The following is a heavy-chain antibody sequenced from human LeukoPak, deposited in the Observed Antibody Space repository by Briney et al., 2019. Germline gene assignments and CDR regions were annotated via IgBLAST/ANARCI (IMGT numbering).Heavy chain of an antibody. J-gene: IGHJ5*02. CDR1: GYTFTSYG. V-gene: IGHV1-18*01. CDR2: ISAYNGNT. CDR3: ARVGSGSPREGWFDP. Sequence: GASVKVSCKASGYTFTSYGISWVRQAPGQGLEWMGWISAYNGNTNYAQKLQGRVTMTTDTSTSTAYMELRSLRSDDTAVYYCARVGSGSPREGWFDPWGQGTLVTVSS. D-gene: IGHD3-10*01.